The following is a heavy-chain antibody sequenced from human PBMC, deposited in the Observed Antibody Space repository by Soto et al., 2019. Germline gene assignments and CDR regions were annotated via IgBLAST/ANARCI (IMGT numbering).Heavy chain of an antibody. CDR3: ARGIGLSVRAGGDDSPCDY. CDR2: MNPNSGNT. D-gene: IGHD2-21*02. V-gene: IGHV1-8*01. Sequence: QVQLVQSGAEVKKPGASVKVSCKASGYTFTSYDINWVRQDTGQGLEWMGWMNPNSGNTGYAQKFQGRVTMTRNTSISTAYMELSSLRSADTAVYYCARGIGLSVRAGGDDSPCDYWGQGTLVTVSS. J-gene: IGHJ4*02. CDR1: GYTFTSYD.